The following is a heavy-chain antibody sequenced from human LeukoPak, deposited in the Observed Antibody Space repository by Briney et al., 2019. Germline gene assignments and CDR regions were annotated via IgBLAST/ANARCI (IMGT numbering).Heavy chain of an antibody. D-gene: IGHD6-13*01. CDR1: GFTFSSYG. V-gene: IGHV3-30*02. Sequence: PGGSLRLSCAASGFTFSSYGMHWVRQAPGKELEWVAFIRYDGSNKYYADSVKGRFTISRDNSKNTLYLQMNSLRAEDTAVYYCAKDLIAAAGTYYYYYYMDVWGKGTTVTVSS. CDR3: AKDLIAAAGTYYYYYYMDV. CDR2: IRYDGSNK. J-gene: IGHJ6*03.